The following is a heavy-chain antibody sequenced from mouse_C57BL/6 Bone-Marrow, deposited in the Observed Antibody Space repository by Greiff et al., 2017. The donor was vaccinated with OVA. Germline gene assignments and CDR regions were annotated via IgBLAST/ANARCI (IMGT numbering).Heavy chain of an antibody. D-gene: IGHD2-3*01. CDR1: GYTFTSYW. Sequence: QVQLQQPGAELVKPGASVKMSCKASGYTFTSYWITWVKQRPGQGLEWIGDIHPGSGSTNDNEKFKSKATLTVDTSARPAYLQRSNLTSEDSAVYYCARDGYYWYFDVWGTGTTVTVSS. V-gene: IGHV1-55*01. CDR3: ARDGYYWYFDV. J-gene: IGHJ1*03. CDR2: IHPGSGST.